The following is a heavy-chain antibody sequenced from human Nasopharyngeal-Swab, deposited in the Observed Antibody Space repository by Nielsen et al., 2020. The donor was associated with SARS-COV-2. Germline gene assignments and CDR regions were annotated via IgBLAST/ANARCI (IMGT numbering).Heavy chain of an antibody. D-gene: IGHD3-3*01. V-gene: IGHV4-59*12. CDR3: ARDIEEWLVVPSLSFDY. CDR1: GDSINNYY. Sequence: SETLSLTCTVSGDSINNYYWAWIRQSPTKGLEWIGYIHYSGSTKYNPSLKSRVIMSVDTSKNQFSLRLTSVTAADTAVYYCARDIEEWLVVPSLSFDYWGQGTLVTVSS. J-gene: IGHJ4*02. CDR2: IHYSGST.